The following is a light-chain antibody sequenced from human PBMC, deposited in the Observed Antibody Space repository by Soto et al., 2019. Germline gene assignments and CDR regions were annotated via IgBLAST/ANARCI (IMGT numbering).Light chain of an antibody. J-gene: IGLJ1*01. CDR1: SSDVGGYTY. CDR3: SSYTSSSTLYV. CDR2: EVN. V-gene: IGLV2-14*01. Sequence: QSALTQPASVSGSPRQSITISCTGASSDVGGYTYVSWYQQHPGKAPKLIIYEVNNRPSGVSHRFSVSKSGNTASLTISGLQAEDEADYYCSSYTSSSTLYVFGTGTKVTVL.